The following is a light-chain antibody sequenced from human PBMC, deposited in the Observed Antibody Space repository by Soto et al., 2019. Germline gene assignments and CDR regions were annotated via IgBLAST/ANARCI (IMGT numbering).Light chain of an antibody. CDR1: SSDVGGYNY. V-gene: IGLV2-14*01. CDR2: EVS. CDR3: SSYTSSSTYV. J-gene: IGLJ1*01. Sequence: QSALTQPASVSGSPGQSITISCTGTSSDVGGYNYVSWYQQHPGKAPKLMIYEVSQRPSGVSNRFSGSKSGNTASLTISGLQAEDEADYYCSSYTSSSTYVFGTGTKLTVL.